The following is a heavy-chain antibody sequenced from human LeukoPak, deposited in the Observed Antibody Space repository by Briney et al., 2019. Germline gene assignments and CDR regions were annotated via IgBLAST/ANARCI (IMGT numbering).Heavy chain of an antibody. CDR3: ARMEIFDF. CDR1: GLTSILTI. J-gene: IGHJ4*02. D-gene: IGHD3-3*01. V-gene: IGHV3-48*01. CDR2: ISDSGNTI. Sequence: GGSLRLSSAAPGLTSILTIMKRVPPPPGRGRGWVSYISDSGNTIYYADSVKGRFTISRDNAKNSLYLQMNSLRAEDTAVYYCARMEIFDFWGQGTLVTVSS.